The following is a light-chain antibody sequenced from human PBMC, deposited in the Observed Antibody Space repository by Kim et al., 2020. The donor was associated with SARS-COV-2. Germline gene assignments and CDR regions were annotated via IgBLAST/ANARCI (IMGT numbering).Light chain of an antibody. CDR3: NSRDSNDNVV. J-gene: IGLJ2*01. CDR1: ILRCYY. Sequence: ALAQTVRITSQGDILRCYYATWYQQKPRQAPILVIYDKNNRPSWIPDRFSCSSSENTASLTITGTQAGDEADYYCNSRDSNDNVVFGGGTQLTVL. CDR2: DKN. V-gene: IGLV3-19*01.